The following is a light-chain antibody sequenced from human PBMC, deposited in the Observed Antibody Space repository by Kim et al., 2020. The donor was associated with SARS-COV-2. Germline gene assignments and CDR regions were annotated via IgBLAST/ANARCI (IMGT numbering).Light chain of an antibody. CDR1: SSNIGNNY. CDR2: DNN. V-gene: IGLV1-51*01. CDR3: GTWDSNLSAGI. J-gene: IGLJ2*01. Sequence: GQKVTISCSGSSSNIGNNYVSWYQQLPGTAPKLLSYDNNKRPSGIPDRFSGSKSGTSATLTITGLQTGDEADYYCGTWDSNLSAGIFGGGTQLTVL.